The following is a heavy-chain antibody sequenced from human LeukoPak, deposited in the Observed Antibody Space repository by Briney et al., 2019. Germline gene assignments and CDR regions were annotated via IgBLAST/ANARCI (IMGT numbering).Heavy chain of an antibody. CDR2: IKNAGDDP. J-gene: IGHJ6*03. D-gene: IGHD2-21*01. Sequence: PGGSLRLSCVGSGFTFSNYYMYWVRQAPGKGPVWVSRIKNAGDDPIYADSVKGRFTISRNNAKNTVYLQMNSLRAEDTAVYYCARGGCGHNMDVWGEGTTVTVSS. CDR3: ARGGCGHNMDV. CDR1: GFTFSNYY. V-gene: IGHV3-74*01.